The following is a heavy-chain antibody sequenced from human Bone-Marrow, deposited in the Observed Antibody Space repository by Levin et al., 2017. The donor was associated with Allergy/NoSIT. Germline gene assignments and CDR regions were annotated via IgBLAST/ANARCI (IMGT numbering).Heavy chain of an antibody. CDR1: GGTFSSYA. V-gene: IGHV1-69*13. Sequence: WASVKVSCKASGGTFSSYAISWVRQAPGQGLEWMGGIIPIFGTANYAQKFQGRVTITADESTSTAYMELSSLRSEDTAVYYCAREDYDFWSGEAPLKNWFDPWGQGTLVTVSS. J-gene: IGHJ5*02. CDR3: AREDYDFWSGEAPLKNWFDP. CDR2: IIPIFGTA. D-gene: IGHD3-3*01.